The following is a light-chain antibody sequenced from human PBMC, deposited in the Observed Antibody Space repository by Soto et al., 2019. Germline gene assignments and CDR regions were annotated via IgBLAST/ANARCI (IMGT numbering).Light chain of an antibody. Sequence: QSVLTQPASVSGSPGQSITISCTGTSNDVGGYNYVSWYQQHPGKAPKVMIYEVSNRPSGISNRFSGSKSGNTASLTISGLQAEDEADYYCSSYTTSSTLVFGGGTKLTVL. CDR2: EVS. V-gene: IGLV2-14*01. CDR1: SNDVGGYNY. J-gene: IGLJ3*02. CDR3: SSYTTSSTLV.